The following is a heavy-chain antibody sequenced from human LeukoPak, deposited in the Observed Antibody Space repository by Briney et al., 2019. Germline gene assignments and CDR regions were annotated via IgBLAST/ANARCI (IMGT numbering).Heavy chain of an antibody. CDR3: AKDETYRGGDCHLNGFDI. CDR2: ISGSGGST. CDR1: GFTLSSYA. Sequence: PGGSLRLSCAASGFTLSSYAMSWVRQAPGKGLEWVSAISGSGGSTYYADSVKGRFTISRDNSKNTLYLQMNSLRAEDTAVYYCAKDETYRGGDCHLNGFDIWGQGTMVTVSS. D-gene: IGHD2-21*02. V-gene: IGHV3-23*01. J-gene: IGHJ3*02.